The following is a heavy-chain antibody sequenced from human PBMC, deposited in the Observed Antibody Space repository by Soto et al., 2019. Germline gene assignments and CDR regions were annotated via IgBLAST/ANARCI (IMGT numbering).Heavy chain of an antibody. CDR3: ARTAAAGKYYYGVDV. CDR2: IYPGDSDT. J-gene: IGHJ6*02. D-gene: IGHD6-13*01. Sequence: GESQKISSKGSGYSFTSYWSGWVRQMPGKGLEWMGIIYPGDSDTRYSPSFQGQVTISADKSISTAYLQWSSLKASDTAIYYCARTAAAGKYYYGVDVWGQGTTVTVSS. V-gene: IGHV5-51*01. CDR1: GYSFTSYW.